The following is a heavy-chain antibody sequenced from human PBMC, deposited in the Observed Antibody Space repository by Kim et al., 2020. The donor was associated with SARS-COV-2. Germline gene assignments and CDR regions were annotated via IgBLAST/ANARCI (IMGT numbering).Heavy chain of an antibody. CDR3: ARVSRGENQLLPRLFYFDY. J-gene: IGHJ4*02. CDR1: GASMSGYY. D-gene: IGHD2-21*01. V-gene: IGHV4-59*01. CDR2: ISYSGST. Sequence: SETLSLTCTVSGASMSGYYWSWIRQPPGKGLEWIGDISYSGSTNYNPSLKTRLTMSIDTSKNQFSLKLTSVTAADTAVDFCARVSRGENQLLPRLFYFDYWGQGTLGTVSS.